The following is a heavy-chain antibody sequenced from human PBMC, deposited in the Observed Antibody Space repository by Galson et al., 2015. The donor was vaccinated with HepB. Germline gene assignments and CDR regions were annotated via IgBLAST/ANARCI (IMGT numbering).Heavy chain of an antibody. CDR2: IIPIFGTA. V-gene: IGHV1-69*13. Sequence: SVKVSCKASGGTFSSYAISWVRQAPGQGLERMGGIIPIFGTANYAQKFQGRVTITADESTSTAYMELSSLRSEDTAVYYCARDFKIFRAGTDAFDIWGQGTMVTVSS. D-gene: IGHD3-3*01. J-gene: IGHJ3*02. CDR1: GGTFSSYA. CDR3: ARDFKIFRAGTDAFDI.